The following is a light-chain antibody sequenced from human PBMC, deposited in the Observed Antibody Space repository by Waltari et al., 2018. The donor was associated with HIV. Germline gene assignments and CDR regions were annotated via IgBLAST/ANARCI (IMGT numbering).Light chain of an antibody. CDR1: GANIGSNS. CDR3: AAWDDSLSGPV. Sequence: QSVLPQPPSASGTPGQSVTISCSGRGANIGSNSVYWYQHLPGTTPKLLIYMNNQRPSGVPDRFSGSKSGTSASLAISGLRSGDEADYYCAAWDDSLSGPVFGGGTKVTVL. CDR2: MNN. J-gene: IGLJ3*02. V-gene: IGLV1-47*01.